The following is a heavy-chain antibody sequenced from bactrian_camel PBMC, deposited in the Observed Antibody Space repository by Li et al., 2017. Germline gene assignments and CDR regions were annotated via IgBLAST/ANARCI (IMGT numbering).Heavy chain of an antibody. V-gene: IGHV3S53*01. D-gene: IGHD2*01. Sequence: HVQLVESGGGSVQAGGSLKLSCVASKNIFTSCGLAWYRQGPGKERELVSSIEVYGTTSYSDSVKGRFTISQDNAKNMVYLQMNSLKPEDTAMYYCAARGPYCYTKLSVADFTYWGQGTQVTVS. J-gene: IGHJ6*01. CDR2: IEVYGTT. CDR1: KNIFTSCG. CDR3: AARGPYCYTKLSVADFTY.